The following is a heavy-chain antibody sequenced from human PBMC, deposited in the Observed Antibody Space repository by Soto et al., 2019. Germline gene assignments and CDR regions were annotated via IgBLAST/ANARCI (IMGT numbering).Heavy chain of an antibody. CDR1: GGSISSGGYY. V-gene: IGHV4-31*03. Sequence: QVQLQESGPGLVKPSQTLSLTCTVSGGSISSGGYYWSWIRQHPGKGLEWIGYIYYSGSTYYNPSLKSRVTIAVYTSKNQFSLKRSSVTAADTAVYYCASIVSSAHGEFRDWGKGTLVTVSS. D-gene: IGHD3-10*01. J-gene: IGHJ4*02. CDR3: ASIVSSAHGEFRD. CDR2: IYYSGST.